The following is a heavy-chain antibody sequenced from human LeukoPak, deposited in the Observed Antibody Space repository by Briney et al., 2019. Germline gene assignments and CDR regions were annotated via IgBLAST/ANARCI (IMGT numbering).Heavy chain of an antibody. V-gene: IGHV1-8*01. D-gene: IGHD4-17*01. Sequence: ASVKVSCKASGYTLTSYDINWVRQATGQGLEWMGWMNPNSGNTGYAQKFQGRVTMTRNTSISTAYMELSSLRSEDTAVYYWARAKDYGDHNYYYGMDVWGKGTTVTVSS. CDR2: MNPNSGNT. J-gene: IGHJ6*04. CDR3: ARAKDYGDHNYYYGMDV. CDR1: GYTLTSYD.